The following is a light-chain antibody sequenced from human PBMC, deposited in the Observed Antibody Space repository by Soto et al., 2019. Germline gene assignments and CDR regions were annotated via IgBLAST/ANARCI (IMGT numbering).Light chain of an antibody. J-gene: IGKJ2*01. V-gene: IGKV3-20*01. CDR2: GAS. Sequence: EIVLTQSPGTLSLSPGERATLSCRASQSVSSSYLVWYQQKPGQAPRLLIYGASSRATGIPDRFSGSGSGTDFTLTINRLEPEDFAVYYCQQYGSSPPYTFGQGTKLEI. CDR1: QSVSSSY. CDR3: QQYGSSPPYT.